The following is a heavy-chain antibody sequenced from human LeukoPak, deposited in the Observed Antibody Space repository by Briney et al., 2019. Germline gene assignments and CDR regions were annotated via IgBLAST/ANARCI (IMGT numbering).Heavy chain of an antibody. D-gene: IGHD6-19*01. CDR3: VRGLGYSSGRDDY. J-gene: IGHJ4*02. V-gene: IGHV3-48*03. CDR1: GFTFSSYE. CDR2: ISSSGSTI. Sequence: GGSLRLSCAACGFTFSSYEMNWVRQAPGKGLEGVSYISSSGSTIHYADSVKGRFTISRDNAKNSLYLQMNSLRAEDTAVYYCVRGLGYSSGRDDYWGQGTLVTVSS.